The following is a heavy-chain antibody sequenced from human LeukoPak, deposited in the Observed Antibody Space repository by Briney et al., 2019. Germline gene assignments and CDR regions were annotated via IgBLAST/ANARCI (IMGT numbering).Heavy chain of an antibody. CDR1: GFTVSSNY. J-gene: IGHJ4*02. V-gene: IGHV3-53*01. D-gene: IGHD2-15*01. CDR2: IYSGGST. Sequence: GGSLRLSCAASGFTVSSNYMSWVRQAPGKGLEWVSVIYSGGSTYYADSVKGRFTISRDNTKNTLYLQMNSMRAEDTAVYYCARDENCSGGSCYSPPLRWGQGTLVTVSS. CDR3: ARDENCSGGSCYSPPLR.